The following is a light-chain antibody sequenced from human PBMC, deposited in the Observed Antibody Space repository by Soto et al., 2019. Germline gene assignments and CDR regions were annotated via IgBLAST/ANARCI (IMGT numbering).Light chain of an antibody. CDR3: CSYAGSSSYD. J-gene: IGLJ1*01. V-gene: IGLV2-11*01. Sequence: QSALTQPRAVSGSPGQSVTISCTGTSSDVGGFNSVSWYQQHPGKAPKLMSYDVNKPPSAVPARFSASKSGSTASLTISGLQAEDEADYYCCSYAGSSSYDFPTGTKVTVL. CDR2: DVN. CDR1: SSDVGGFNS.